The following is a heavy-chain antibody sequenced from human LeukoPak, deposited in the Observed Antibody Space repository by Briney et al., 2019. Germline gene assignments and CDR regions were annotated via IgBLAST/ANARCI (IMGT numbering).Heavy chain of an antibody. CDR2: INPNSGGT. J-gene: IGHJ4*02. D-gene: IGHD6-19*01. CDR1: GYTFTGYY. V-gene: IGHV1-2*06. CDR3: ARDRSAVAGTEAY. Sequence: ASVKVSCKASGYTFTGYYMHWVRQAPGQGLEWMGRINPNSGGTNYAQRFQGRVTMTRDTSISTVYMELSRLTSDDTAVYYCARDRSAVAGTEAYWGQGTLVTVSS.